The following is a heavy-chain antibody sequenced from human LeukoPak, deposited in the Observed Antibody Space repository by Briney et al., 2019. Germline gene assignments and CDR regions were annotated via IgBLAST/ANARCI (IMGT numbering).Heavy chain of an antibody. V-gene: IGHV3-15*01. Sequence: GGSLRLSCAAPGFTFSIAWMSWVRQAPGKGLEWVGRIKSRRDGETRDYAAPVKDRFIISRDDSKNTLYLQMDSLRSEDTAIYYCAAVGEWLSNAFNTWGQGTLVTVSA. J-gene: IGHJ3*02. CDR1: GFTFSIAW. CDR3: AAVGEWLSNAFNT. D-gene: IGHD3-3*01. CDR2: IKSRRDGETR.